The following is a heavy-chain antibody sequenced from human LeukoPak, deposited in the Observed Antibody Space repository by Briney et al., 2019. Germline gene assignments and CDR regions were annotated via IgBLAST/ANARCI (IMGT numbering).Heavy chain of an antibody. D-gene: IGHD1-7*01. V-gene: IGHV4-61*02. J-gene: IGHJ4*02. CDR2: IYTSGST. CDR1: GGSISSGSYY. Sequence: PSQTLSLTCTVSGGSISSGSYYWSWIRQPAGKGLEWIGRIYTSGSTNYNPSLKSRVTISVDTSKNQFSLKLSSVIAADTAVYYCARVMGGGTTGDYWGQGTLVTVSS. CDR3: ARVMGGGTTGDY.